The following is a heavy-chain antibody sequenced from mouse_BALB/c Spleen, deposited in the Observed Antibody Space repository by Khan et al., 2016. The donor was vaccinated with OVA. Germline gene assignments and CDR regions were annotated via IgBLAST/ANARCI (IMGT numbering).Heavy chain of an antibody. J-gene: IGHJ2*01. D-gene: IGHD6-1*01. CDR2: INPSIGYT. Sequence: VELQESGAELAKPGASVKLSCEASGFTFINYWIPWVNQRPGQGLEWIGNINPSIGYTEYKQNFKVKHTLTADKSSSTVYMQLSSVTSQDSAVYYCANSGLQCYFDYWGQGTTLTVSS. V-gene: IGHV1-7*01. CDR3: ANSGLQCYFDY. CDR1: GFTFINYW.